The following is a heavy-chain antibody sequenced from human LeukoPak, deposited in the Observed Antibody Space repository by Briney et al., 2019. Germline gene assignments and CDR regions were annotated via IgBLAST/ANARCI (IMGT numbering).Heavy chain of an antibody. Sequence: PGISLRLSCAASGFAFSRYGMHWVRQAPGQGLEWVASIWDDGSNIHYADSVKGRFTISRDNSKKTLYLQMNSLRVEDTAVIYCARQTDSGAFDSWGQGTPVTVSS. D-gene: IGHD2-15*01. CDR1: GFAFSRYG. CDR3: ARQTDSGAFDS. J-gene: IGHJ4*02. V-gene: IGHV3-33*01. CDR2: IWDDGSNI.